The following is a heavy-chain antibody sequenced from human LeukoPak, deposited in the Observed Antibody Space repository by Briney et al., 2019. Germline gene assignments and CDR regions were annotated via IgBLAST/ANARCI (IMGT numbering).Heavy chain of an antibody. CDR1: GFTFDDYA. CDR2: ISLNSGSI. D-gene: IGHD5-18*01. CDR3: AKDIGSGYSYGYVDY. J-gene: IGHJ4*02. Sequence: GGSLRLSCAASGFTFDDYAMHWVRQAPGKGLEWVSGISLNSGSIGYADSVKGRFTISRDNAKNSLYLQMNSLRAEDTALYYCAKDIGSGYSYGYVDYWGQGTLVTVSS. V-gene: IGHV3-9*01.